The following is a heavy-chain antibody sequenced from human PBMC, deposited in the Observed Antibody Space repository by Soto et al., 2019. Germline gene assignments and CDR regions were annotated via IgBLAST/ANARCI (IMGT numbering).Heavy chain of an antibody. CDR1: GGSISSSSYY. V-gene: IGHV4-39*01. CDR3: ASRDRIAVARLTRYYYYYGMDV. J-gene: IGHJ6*02. CDR2: IYYSGST. D-gene: IGHD6-19*01. Sequence: PSETLSLTCTVSGGSISSSSYYWGWIRKPPGKGLEWIGSIYYSGSTYYNPSLKSRVTISVDTSKNQFSLKLSSVTAADTAVYYCASRDRIAVARLTRYYYYYGMDVWGQGTTVTVSS.